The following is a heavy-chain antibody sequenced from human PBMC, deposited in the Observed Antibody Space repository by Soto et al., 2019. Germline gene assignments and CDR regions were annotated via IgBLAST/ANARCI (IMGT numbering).Heavy chain of an antibody. CDR1: GGTFSSYA. CDR2: IIPIFGTA. J-gene: IGHJ5*02. CDR3: AGGRYSYGYGWFDP. Sequence: SVKVSCKASGGTFSSYAISWVRQAPGQGLEWMGGIIPIFGTANYAQKFQGRVTITADESTSTAYMELSSLRSEDTAVYYCAGGRYSYGYGWFDPWGQGTLVNVSS. V-gene: IGHV1-69*13. D-gene: IGHD5-18*01.